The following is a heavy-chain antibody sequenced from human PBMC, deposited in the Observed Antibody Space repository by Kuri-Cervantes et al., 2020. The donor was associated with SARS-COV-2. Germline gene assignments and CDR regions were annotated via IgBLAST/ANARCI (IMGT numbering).Heavy chain of an antibody. J-gene: IGHJ6*02. CDR3: ARDYGDYYYYYGMDV. CDR1: GYSISSGYY. Sequence: GSLRLSCAVSGYSISSGYYWSWIRQPPGKGLEWIGEINHSGSTNFNPSLKSRVTISVDTSKNQFSLKLSSVTAADTAVYYSARDYGDYYYYYGMDVWGQGNTVTVSS. D-gene: IGHD4-17*01. V-gene: IGHV4-34*01. CDR2: INHSGST.